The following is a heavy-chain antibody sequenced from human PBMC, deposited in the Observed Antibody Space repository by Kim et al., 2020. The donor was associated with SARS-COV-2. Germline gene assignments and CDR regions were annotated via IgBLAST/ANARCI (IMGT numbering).Heavy chain of an antibody. V-gene: IGHV4-30-2*01. Sequence: YYNPSRKRRVTISVDRSKNQFSLKLSSVTAADTAVYYCARSYSSSWPPDYWGQGTLVTVSS. D-gene: IGHD6-13*01. J-gene: IGHJ4*02. CDR3: ARSYSSSWPPDY.